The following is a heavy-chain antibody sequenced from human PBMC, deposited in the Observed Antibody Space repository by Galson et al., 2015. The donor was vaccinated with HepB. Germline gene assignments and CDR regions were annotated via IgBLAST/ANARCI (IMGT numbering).Heavy chain of an antibody. J-gene: IGHJ4*02. CDR3: AKGTTNIDY. V-gene: IGHV3-23*01. D-gene: IGHD1-1*01. CDR1: GFSVGSLG. CDR2: IGGTAGTT. Sequence: SLRTAWAASGFSVGSLGRTWVPQAPRAGVQCRASIGGTAGTTAYAYSAMVRVTVPSYKPKNMLYLQMNNLRAEDTAVYYSAKGTTNIDYWGQGTLVTVSS.